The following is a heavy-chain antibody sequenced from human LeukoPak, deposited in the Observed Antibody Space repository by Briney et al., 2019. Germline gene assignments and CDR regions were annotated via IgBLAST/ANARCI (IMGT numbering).Heavy chain of an antibody. Sequence: SVKVSCKASGGTFSTYAVSWVRQAPGQGLEWMGGIIPIFGKADYAQKFQDRVTITADEPTSTAYMELSSLRSEDTALYYCARAGEYCSGGSCYSGVYFDYWGQGTLVTVSS. J-gene: IGHJ4*02. V-gene: IGHV1-69*13. CDR3: ARAGEYCSGGSCYSGVYFDY. CDR1: GGTFSTYA. D-gene: IGHD2-15*01. CDR2: IIPIFGKA.